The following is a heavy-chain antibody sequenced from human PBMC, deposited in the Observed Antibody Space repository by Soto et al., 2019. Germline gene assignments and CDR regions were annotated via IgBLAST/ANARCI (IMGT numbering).Heavy chain of an antibody. J-gene: IGHJ3*02. CDR1: GGSISSSSYY. CDR3: ARPRYCSSTSCYATDAFDI. CDR2: IYYSGST. D-gene: IGHD2-2*01. Sequence: LSLTCTVSGGSISSSSYYWGWIRQPPGKGLEWIGSIYYSGSTYYNPSLKSRVTISVDTSKNQFSLKLSSVTAADTAVYYCARPRYCSSTSCYATDAFDIWGQGTMVTVSS. V-gene: IGHV4-39*01.